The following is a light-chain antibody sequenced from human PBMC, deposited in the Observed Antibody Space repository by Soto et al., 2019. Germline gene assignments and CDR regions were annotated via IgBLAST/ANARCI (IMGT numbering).Light chain of an antibody. CDR3: MQSVDNLA. CDR1: RSLLHSNGRTY. Sequence: DIVMTQTPLSLSVTPGQSASISCKSSRSLLHSNGRTYLSWNVQKSGQTPQRLIHEVSVRFTGGPDRVSGSGSGTDLTLKISRVETEVAGIVYCMQSVDNLAFGQGTNLEIK. CDR2: EVS. V-gene: IGKV2D-29*01. J-gene: IGKJ2*01.